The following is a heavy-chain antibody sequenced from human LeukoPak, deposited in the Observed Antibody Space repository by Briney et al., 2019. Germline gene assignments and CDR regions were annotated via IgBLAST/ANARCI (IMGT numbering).Heavy chain of an antibody. D-gene: IGHD4-17*01. J-gene: IGHJ5*02. Sequence: HPGGSLRLSCAASGFTFDDYTMHWVRQAPGKGLEWVSVIYSGGSTYYADSVKGRFTISRHNSKNTLYLQMNSLRAEDTAVYYCAGGRHDYGDYDNWFDPWGQGTLATVSS. CDR3: AGGRHDYGDYDNWFDP. CDR1: GFTFDDYT. V-gene: IGHV3-53*04. CDR2: IYSGGST.